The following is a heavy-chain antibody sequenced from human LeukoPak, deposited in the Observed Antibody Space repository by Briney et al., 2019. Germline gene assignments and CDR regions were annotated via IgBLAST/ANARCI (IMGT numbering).Heavy chain of an antibody. J-gene: IGHJ5*02. Sequence: SETLSLTCTVSGGSISSSSYYWGWIRQPPGKGLEWIGSIYYSGSTYYNPSLKSRVTISVDTSKNQFSLKLSSVTAADTAVYYCARDCNESGQTYSEAIFDPWGQGTLVTVSS. CDR2: IYYSGST. CDR3: ARDCNESGQTYSEAIFDP. CDR1: GGSISSSSYY. V-gene: IGHV4-39*07. D-gene: IGHD2/OR15-2a*01.